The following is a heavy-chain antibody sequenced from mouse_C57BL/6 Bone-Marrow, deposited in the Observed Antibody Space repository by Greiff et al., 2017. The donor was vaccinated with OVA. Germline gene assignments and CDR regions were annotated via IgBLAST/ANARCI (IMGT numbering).Heavy chain of an antibody. CDR1: GYAFSSSW. J-gene: IGHJ4*01. CDR2: IYPGDGDA. CDR3: AVNYYGRDY. V-gene: IGHV1-82*01. Sequence: LQESGPELVKPGASVKISCKASGYAFSSSWMNWVKQRPGKGLEWIGRIYPGDGDANYNGKFKGKATLTADKSSSTAYMQRISLPSEDSAVYFCAVNYYGRDYWGQGTSVTVSS.